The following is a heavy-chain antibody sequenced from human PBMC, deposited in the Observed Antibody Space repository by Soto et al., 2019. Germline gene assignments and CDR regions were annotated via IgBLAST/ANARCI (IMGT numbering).Heavy chain of an antibody. J-gene: IGHJ4*02. CDR1: GFTFSSYG. V-gene: IGHV3-33*01. CDR3: ARVRRIQPPFDY. CDR2: IWYDGSNK. Sequence: GGSLRLSCAASGFTFSSYGMHWVRQAPGKGLEWVAVIWYDGSNKYYADSVKGRFTISRDNSKNTLYLQMNSLRAEDTAVYYCARVRRIQPPFDYWGQGTLVTVSS.